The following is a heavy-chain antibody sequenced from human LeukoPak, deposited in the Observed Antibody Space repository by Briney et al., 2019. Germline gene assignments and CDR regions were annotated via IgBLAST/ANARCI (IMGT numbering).Heavy chain of an antibody. CDR3: AILGYCSSTSCYEGGYWFDP. CDR1: GSRFTSNW. CDR2: IVPSDSYT. V-gene: IGHV5-10-1*01. J-gene: IGHJ5*02. D-gene: IGHD2-2*01. Sequence: GESLQISCKGSGSRFTSNWISWVRQMPGKGLEWMGRIVPSDSYTNYSPSFQGHVTISADKSISTAYLQWSSLKASDTAMYYCAILGYCSSTSCYEGGYWFDPWGQGTLVTVSS.